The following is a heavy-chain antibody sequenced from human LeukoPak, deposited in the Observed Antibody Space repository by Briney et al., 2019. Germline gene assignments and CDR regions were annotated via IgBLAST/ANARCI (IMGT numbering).Heavy chain of an antibody. V-gene: IGHV3-43*01. D-gene: IGHD3-10*01. J-gene: IGHJ4*02. CDR2: ISWNGVST. Sequence: PGGSLRLSCAASGFTFGDYTMHWVRQAPGKGLEWVSLISWNGVSTYYADSVKGRFTISRDSSKNSLYLQMNSLRIEDTALYYCAKERGTSGYFDYWGQGTLVTVSS. CDR1: GFTFGDYT. CDR3: AKERGTSGYFDY.